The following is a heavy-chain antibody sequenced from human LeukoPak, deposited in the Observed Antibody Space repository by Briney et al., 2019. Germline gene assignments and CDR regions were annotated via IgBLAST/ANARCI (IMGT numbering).Heavy chain of an antibody. D-gene: IGHD6-19*01. Sequence: GESLRLSCAASGFPFGSYAMSWVRQTPGKSLEWVSIITNGGVTTYYADSVRGRFTISRDNSKNILYLQMNSLRAEDTAIYYCVKLSSGSGSKFGFDAWGQGTWSPSPQ. CDR1: GFPFGSYA. V-gene: IGHV3-23*01. J-gene: IGHJ4*02. CDR2: ITNGGVTT. CDR3: VKLSSGSGSKFGFDA.